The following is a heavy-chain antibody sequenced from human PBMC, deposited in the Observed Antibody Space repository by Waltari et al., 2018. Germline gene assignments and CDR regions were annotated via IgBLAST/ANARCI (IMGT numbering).Heavy chain of an antibody. CDR3: TRGGRDSSWYWRD. V-gene: IGHV3-7*01. J-gene: IGHJ4*02. Sequence: EVQLVESGGGLAPPGWSLRLSCAASGLSVSNFWMTWVRQASGKGPEWVANIKQDGSEKYYMDSVKGRFTISRDNAKNSLYLQMNNLRVEDTAVYYCTRGGRDSSWYWRDWGQGTLVTVSS. CDR1: GLSVSNFW. CDR2: IKQDGSEK. D-gene: IGHD6-13*01.